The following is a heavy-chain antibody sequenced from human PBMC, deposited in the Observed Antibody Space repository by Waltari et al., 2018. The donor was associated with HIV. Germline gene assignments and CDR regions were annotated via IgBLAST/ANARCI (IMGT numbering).Heavy chain of an antibody. Sequence: EVQLVESGGGLVQPGRSLRLSCAASGLTFDDYAMQWVRQAPGQGRDWVSGVSWQSGSIHYADSVKGRFTISRDNAKNSLYLQMNSLRAEDTALYYCVKDTSRIVGVTTFYFDYWGQGTLVTVSS. CDR3: VKDTSRIVGVTTFYFDY. CDR2: VSWQSGSI. CDR1: GLTFDDYA. J-gene: IGHJ4*02. V-gene: IGHV3-9*01. D-gene: IGHD1-26*01.